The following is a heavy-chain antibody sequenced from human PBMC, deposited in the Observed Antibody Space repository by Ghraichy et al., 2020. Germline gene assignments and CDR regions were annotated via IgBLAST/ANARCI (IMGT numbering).Heavy chain of an antibody. CDR3: AKGRGGDTMIVLVIDY. Sequence: GGSLRLSCAASGFTFSSYAMSWVRQAPGKGLEWVSAISGSGGSTYYADSVKGRFTISRDNSKNTLYLQMNSLRAEDTAVYYCAKGRGGDTMIVLVIDYWGQGTLVTVSS. V-gene: IGHV3-23*01. CDR2: ISGSGGST. J-gene: IGHJ4*02. CDR1: GFTFSSYA. D-gene: IGHD3-22*01.